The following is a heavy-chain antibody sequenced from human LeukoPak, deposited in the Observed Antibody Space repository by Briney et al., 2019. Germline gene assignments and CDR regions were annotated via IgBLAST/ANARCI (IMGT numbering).Heavy chain of an antibody. Sequence: GASVKVSCKASGYTFTGYYMHWVRQAPGQGLEWMGWINPNSGGTNYAQKFQGRVTMTRDTSISTAYMELSRLRSDDTAVYYCARGGRTYYYGSGSYSRFDPWGQGTLVTVSS. CDR1: GYTFTGYY. D-gene: IGHD3-10*01. CDR3: ARGGRTYYYGSGSYSRFDP. CDR2: INPNSGGT. J-gene: IGHJ5*02. V-gene: IGHV1-2*02.